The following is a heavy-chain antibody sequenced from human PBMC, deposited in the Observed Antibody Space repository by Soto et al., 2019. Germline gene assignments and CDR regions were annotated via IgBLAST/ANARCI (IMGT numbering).Heavy chain of an antibody. CDR2: ISYDGSNK. CDR1: GFTFSSYA. Sequence: GGSLRLSCAASGFTFSSYAMHWVRQAPGKGLEWVAVISYDGSNKYYADSVKGRFTISRDNSKNTLYLQMNSLRAEDTAVYYCARDRTPVGGSSRRLYYYYYYGMDVWGQGTTVTVSS. V-gene: IGHV3-30-3*01. CDR3: ARDRTPVGGSSRRLYYYYYYGMDV. J-gene: IGHJ6*02. D-gene: IGHD6-13*01.